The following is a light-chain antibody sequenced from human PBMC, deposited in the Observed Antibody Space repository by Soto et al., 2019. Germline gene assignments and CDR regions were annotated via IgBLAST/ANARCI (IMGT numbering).Light chain of an antibody. CDR1: NIGSKS. V-gene: IGLV3-21*04. Sequence: SYELTQPPSVSVAPGKTARITCGGNNIGSKSLHWYQQKPGQAPVLVIYYDNDRPSGIPERFSGSNSGNTATLIISRVEAGDEADYYCQVWDNNDDHVIFGGGTRSPS. CDR2: YDN. J-gene: IGLJ2*01. CDR3: QVWDNNDDHVI.